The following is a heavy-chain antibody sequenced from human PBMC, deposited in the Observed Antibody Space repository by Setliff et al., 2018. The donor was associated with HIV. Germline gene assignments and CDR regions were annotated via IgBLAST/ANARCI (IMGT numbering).Heavy chain of an antibody. CDR2: VSQSGST. CDR3: ARVPVPGANWFDP. J-gene: IGHJ5*02. V-gene: IGHV4-39*01. CDR1: GVSINRTDHY. Sequence: LSLTCSVSGVSINRTDHYWGWIRQSPGKSLEWIGSVSQSGSTYYNPSLKSRITISVDRSKNLFSLKLISVTAADQGVYYCARVPVPGANWFDPWGLGTLVTVPQ.